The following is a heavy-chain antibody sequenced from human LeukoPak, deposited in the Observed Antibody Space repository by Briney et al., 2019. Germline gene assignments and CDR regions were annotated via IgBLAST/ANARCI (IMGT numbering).Heavy chain of an antibody. CDR2: VWNDGTKK. Sequence: PGGSLRLSCEASGFTFSSYGMHWVRQAPGKGLEWVAVVWNDGTKKYYADSVKGRFTISRDKSKNTLYLQMNSLRAEDTAVYYCARRGGIHSEYFDYWGQGTLVTVSS. J-gene: IGHJ4*02. D-gene: IGHD3-16*01. CDR3: ARRGGIHSEYFDY. CDR1: GFTFSSYG. V-gene: IGHV3-33*01.